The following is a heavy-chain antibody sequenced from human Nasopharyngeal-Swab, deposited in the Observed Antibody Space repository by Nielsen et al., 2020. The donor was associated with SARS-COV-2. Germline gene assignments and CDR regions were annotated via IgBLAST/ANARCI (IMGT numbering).Heavy chain of an antibody. J-gene: IGHJ6*02. CDR3: ARPRRELRVYYGMDV. V-gene: IGHV3-30-3*01. D-gene: IGHD1-7*01. CDR2: ISYDGPNK. CDR1: GFTFSTYA. Sequence: SLKISCAASGFTFSTYAMNWVRQAPGKGLEWVAVISYDGPNKYYADSVKGRFTVSRDNSKNTLYLQMNSLRAEDTAVYYCARPRRELRVYYGMDVWGQGTTVTVSS.